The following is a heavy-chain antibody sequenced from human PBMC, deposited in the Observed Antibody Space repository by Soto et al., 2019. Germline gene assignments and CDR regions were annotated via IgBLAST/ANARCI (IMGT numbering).Heavy chain of an antibody. CDR2: ISGSGGTT. V-gene: IGHV3-23*01. J-gene: IGHJ6*02. D-gene: IGHD3-9*01. CDR3: AKSSEREVIISVRYSYYYGMDV. Sequence: GGSLRLSCAASGFTFSSYGMSWVRQAPGKGLEWVSGISGSGGTTYYADSVKGRFTISRDNSKNTLYLQMNSLRAEDTAVYYCAKSSEREVIISVRYSYYYGMDVWGQGTTVTVSS. CDR1: GFTFSSYG.